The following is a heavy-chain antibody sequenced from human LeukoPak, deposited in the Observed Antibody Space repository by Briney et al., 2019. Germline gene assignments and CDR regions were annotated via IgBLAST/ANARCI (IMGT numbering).Heavy chain of an antibody. D-gene: IGHD7-27*01. CDR3: ARVQYWGSSRTYGMDV. Sequence: PGGSLRLSCAASGFTFSSYEMNWVRQAPGKGLEWVSYISSSGSTIYYADSVKGRFTISRDNAKNSLYLQVNSLRAEDTAVYYCARVQYWGSSRTYGMDVWGQGTTVTVSS. CDR2: ISSSGSTI. V-gene: IGHV3-48*03. J-gene: IGHJ6*02. CDR1: GFTFSSYE.